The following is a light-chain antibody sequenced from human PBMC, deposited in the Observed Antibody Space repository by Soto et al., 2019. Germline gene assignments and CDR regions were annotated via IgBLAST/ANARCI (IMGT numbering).Light chain of an antibody. J-gene: IGLJ2*01. CDR2: DVS. Sequence: QSALTQPASVSGSPGQSITISCTGTSSDVGGYNYVSWYQQHPGKAPKLMIYDVSNRPSGVSNRFSGSKSANTASLTLSGLQAEDEAYYYCSSYTGSSTYVVFGGGNNVTVL. CDR3: SSYTGSSTYVV. V-gene: IGLV2-14*01. CDR1: SSDVGGYNY.